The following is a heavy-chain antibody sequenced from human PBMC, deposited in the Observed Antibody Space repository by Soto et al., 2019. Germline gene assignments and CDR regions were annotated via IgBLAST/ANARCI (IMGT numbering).Heavy chain of an antibody. CDR1: GGSISSSRSY. J-gene: IGHJ4*02. CDR3: ARRGLVGATTFDY. V-gene: IGHV4-39*01. CDR2: IYYSGST. Sequence: QLQLQESGPGLVKPSETLSLTCTVSGGSISSSRSYWGWIRQPPGKGLECIGSIYYSGSTYYSPSLKSRVTISVDTYKNQFSLKLSSVTAADTAVYYCARRGLVGATTFDYWGQGTLVTVSS. D-gene: IGHD1-26*01.